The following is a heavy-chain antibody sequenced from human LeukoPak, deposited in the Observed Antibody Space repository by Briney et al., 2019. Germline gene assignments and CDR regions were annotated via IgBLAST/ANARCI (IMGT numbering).Heavy chain of an antibody. CDR3: AKSGGGSYFVDY. V-gene: IGHV3-23*01. D-gene: IGHD1-26*01. CDR2: ISGSGGST. J-gene: IGHJ4*02. CDR1: GLTFSSYA. Sequence: PGGSLRLSCAASGLTFSSYAMSWVRQAPGKGLEWVSAISGSGGSTYYADSVKGRFTISRDNSKNTLYLQMNSLRAGDTAVFYCAKSGGGSYFVDYWGQGTLVTVSS.